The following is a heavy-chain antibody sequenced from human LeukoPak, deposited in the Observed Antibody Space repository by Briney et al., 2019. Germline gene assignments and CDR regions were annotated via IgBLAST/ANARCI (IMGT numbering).Heavy chain of an antibody. J-gene: IGHJ4*02. V-gene: IGHV3-30*02. Sequence: PGGSLRLSCAASGFTFSSYGMHWVRQAPGKGLEWVAFIRYDGSNKYYADSVKGRFTISRDNSKNTLYLQMNSLRAEDTAVYYCAKELRYSSYERVSYYFDYWGQGTLVTVSS. D-gene: IGHD6-13*01. CDR2: IRYDGSNK. CDR3: AKELRYSSYERVSYYFDY. CDR1: GFTFSSYG.